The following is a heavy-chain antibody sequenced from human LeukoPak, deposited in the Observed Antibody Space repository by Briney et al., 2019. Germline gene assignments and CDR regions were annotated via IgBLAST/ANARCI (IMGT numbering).Heavy chain of an antibody. Sequence: SETLSLTCTVSGGSISSSSYYWGWLRQPPGKGLKWVGSIYYSGSTYYNPSTKSRVTISVDTSKNQFSLKLSSVTAADTAVYYCAGEYSSGWGGNYFDYWGQGTLVTVSS. D-gene: IGHD6-19*01. CDR3: AGEYSSGWGGNYFDY. J-gene: IGHJ4*02. V-gene: IGHV4-39*01. CDR1: GGSISSSSYY. CDR2: IYYSGST.